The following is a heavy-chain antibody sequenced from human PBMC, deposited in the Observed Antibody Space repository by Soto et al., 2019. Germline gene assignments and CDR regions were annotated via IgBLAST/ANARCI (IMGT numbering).Heavy chain of an antibody. J-gene: IGHJ4*02. CDR3: ASRYLY. CDR2: IDSSGST. V-gene: IGHV4-30-4*01. D-gene: IGHD3-16*02. Sequence: TSETLSLTCTVSGDSISDGDYYWSWIRQPPGRGLEWIGYIDSSGSTYYNPSLKSRLTMSVDMSKIQFSLRLTSVTAADTAVYYCASRYLYWGQGLLVTVSS. CDR1: GDSISDGDYY.